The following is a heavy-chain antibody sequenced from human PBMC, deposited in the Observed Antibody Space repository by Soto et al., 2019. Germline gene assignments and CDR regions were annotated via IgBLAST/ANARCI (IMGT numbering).Heavy chain of an antibody. J-gene: IGHJ4*02. V-gene: IGHV1-69*06. D-gene: IGHD3-3*01. CDR2: IIPIFGTA. Sequence: SVKVSCKASGGTFSSYAISWVRQAPGQGLEWMGGIIPIFGTANYAQKFQGRVTITADKSTSTAYMELSSLRSEDTAVYYCTIFGVDASGDYWGQGTLVTVSS. CDR3: TIFGVDASGDY. CDR1: GGTFSSYA.